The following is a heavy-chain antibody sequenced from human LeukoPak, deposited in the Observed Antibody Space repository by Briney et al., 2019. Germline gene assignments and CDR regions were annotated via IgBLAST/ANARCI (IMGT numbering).Heavy chain of an antibody. CDR2: ISPTGSTT. D-gene: IGHD6-6*01. CDR3: ARGPNSNWSGLDF. J-gene: IGHJ4*02. V-gene: IGHV3-74*01. Sequence: GGSLTLSCTASGFSFSGHWMHWARQLPGKGLVWVSRISPTGSTTSYAHSLKGRFTLSRDNPKHTLSLQVNTLRAEHTAVYYCARGPNSNWSGLDFWGQGTLLTLSS. CDR1: GFSFSGHW.